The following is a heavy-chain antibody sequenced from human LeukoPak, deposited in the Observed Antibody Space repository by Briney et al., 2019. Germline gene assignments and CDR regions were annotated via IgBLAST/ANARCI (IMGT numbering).Heavy chain of an antibody. V-gene: IGHV3-15*01. D-gene: IGHD3-3*01. CDR3: TTDQYDFWSGYQVFDY. Sequence: GGSLRLSCAASGFTFSSYAMSWVRQAPGKGLEWVGRIKSKTDGGTTDYAAPVKGRFTISRDDSKNTLYLQMNSLKTEDTAVYYCTTDQYDFWSGYQVFDYWGQGTLVTASS. J-gene: IGHJ4*02. CDR2: IKSKTDGGTT. CDR1: GFTFSSYA.